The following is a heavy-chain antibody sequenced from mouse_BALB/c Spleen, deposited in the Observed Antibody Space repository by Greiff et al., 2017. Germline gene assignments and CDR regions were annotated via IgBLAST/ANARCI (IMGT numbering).Heavy chain of an antibody. CDR2: ISSGGGST. CDR3: ARHQLGRYAMDY. Sequence: EVQLVESGGGLVKPGGSLKLSCAASGFAFSSYDMSWVRQTPEKRLEWVAYISSGGGSTYYPDTVKGRFTISRDNAKNTLYLQMSSLKSEDTAMYYCARHQLGRYAMDYWGQGTSVTVSS. V-gene: IGHV5-12-1*01. D-gene: IGHD4-1*02. J-gene: IGHJ4*01. CDR1: GFAFSSYD.